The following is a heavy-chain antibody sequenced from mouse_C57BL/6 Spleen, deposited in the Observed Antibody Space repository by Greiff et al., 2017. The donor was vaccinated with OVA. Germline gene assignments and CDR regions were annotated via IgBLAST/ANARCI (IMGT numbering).Heavy chain of an antibody. CDR2: ISSGSSTI. D-gene: IGHD2-4*01. CDR1: GFTFSDYG. Sequence: EVKLMESGGGLVKPGGSLKLSCAASGFTFSDYGMHWVRQAPGKGLEWVAYISSGSSTIYYADTVKGLFTISRDNAKDTLFRQMPSLGSEDTAMYYGAREDYDVGFAYWGQGTLVTVSA. J-gene: IGHJ3*01. V-gene: IGHV5-17*01. CDR3: AREDYDVGFAY.